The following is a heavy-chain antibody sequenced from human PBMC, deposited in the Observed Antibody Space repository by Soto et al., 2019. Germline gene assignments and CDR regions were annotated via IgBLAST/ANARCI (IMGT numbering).Heavy chain of an antibody. Sequence: QVHLVQSGAEVKKTGASVKVSCKGSGYTFTTYGITWVRQAPGQGLEWMGWISAHNGNTNYAQKLQGRVTVTRDTSTSTAYMELRSLRSDDTAVYYCARGRYGDYWGQGALVTVSS. CDR3: ARGRYGDY. D-gene: IGHD1-1*01. J-gene: IGHJ4*02. CDR1: GYTFTTYG. CDR2: ISAHNGNT. V-gene: IGHV1-18*01.